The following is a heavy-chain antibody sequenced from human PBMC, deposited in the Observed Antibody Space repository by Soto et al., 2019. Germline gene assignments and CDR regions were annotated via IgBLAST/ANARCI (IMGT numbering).Heavy chain of an antibody. CDR3: ARDLGGYASH. CDR2: MNTDGSTT. V-gene: IGHV3-74*01. CDR1: GFTFSNYW. Sequence: EVQLVESGGGLVQPGGSLRLSCAASGFTFSNYWMHWVRQAPGKGPVWVSRMNTDGSTTNYADSVKGRFTISRDNAKNTLYLQTIRLGAEDTAGDYCARDLGGYASHWGQRTRVTVSS. J-gene: IGHJ4*02. D-gene: IGHD3-16*01.